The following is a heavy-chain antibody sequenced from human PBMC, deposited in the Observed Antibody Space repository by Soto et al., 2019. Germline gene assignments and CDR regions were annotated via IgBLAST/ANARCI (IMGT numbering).Heavy chain of an antibody. J-gene: IGHJ4*02. V-gene: IGHV3-23*01. CDR2: ISGSGGST. CDR3: AKDSTAYSSSYDFDS. D-gene: IGHD6-6*01. Sequence: VQLLESGGGLVQPGGSLRLSCAASGFSFNSYAMSWVRQAPGKGLEWVSGISGSGGSTYYANSVKGRFTISRDNSKNTLYLQMNSLRDVDTAVYYCAKDSTAYSSSYDFDSWGQGNLVTVSS. CDR1: GFSFNSYA.